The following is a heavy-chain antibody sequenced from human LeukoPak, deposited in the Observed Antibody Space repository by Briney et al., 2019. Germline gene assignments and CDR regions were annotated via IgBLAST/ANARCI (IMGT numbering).Heavy chain of an antibody. CDR1: GFTFTGYA. D-gene: IGHD2-21*02. CDR2: IWYDGSNK. CDR3: ARDHCGGDCYFDY. V-gene: IGHV3-33*08. J-gene: IGHJ4*02. Sequence: GGSLGLSCSASGFTFTGYAMHWVRQAPGKGLEWVAVIWYDGSNKYYADSVKGRFTISRDNSKNTLYLQMNSLRAEDTAVYYCARDHCGGDCYFDYWGQGTLVTVSS.